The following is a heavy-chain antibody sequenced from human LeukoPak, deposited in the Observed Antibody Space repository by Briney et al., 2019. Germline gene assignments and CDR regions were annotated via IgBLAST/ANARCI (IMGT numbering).Heavy chain of an antibody. V-gene: IGHV3-64*02. D-gene: IGHD1-26*01. CDR1: GFTFSSYA. CDR2: ISSNGGST. Sequence: PGGSLRLSCAASGFTFSSYAMHWVRQAPGKGLEYVAAISSNGGSTYYAGSVNGRFTISRDNSKNTLYLQMGSLRADDMAVYYCAREISPGNWFDPWGQGTLVTVSS. J-gene: IGHJ5*02. CDR3: AREISPGNWFDP.